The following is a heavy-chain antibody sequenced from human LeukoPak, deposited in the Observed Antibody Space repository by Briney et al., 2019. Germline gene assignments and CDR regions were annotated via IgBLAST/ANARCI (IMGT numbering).Heavy chain of an antibody. Sequence: EGSLRLSCAASGFTFSSYSMNWVRQAPGKGLEWVSSISSSSSYIYYADSVKGRFTISRDNAKNSLYLQMNSLRAEDTAVYYCAITYYYGSGSYYPDDAFDIWGQGTMVTVSS. V-gene: IGHV3-21*01. D-gene: IGHD3-10*01. J-gene: IGHJ3*02. CDR1: GFTFSSYS. CDR2: ISSSSSYI. CDR3: AITYYYGSGSYYPDDAFDI.